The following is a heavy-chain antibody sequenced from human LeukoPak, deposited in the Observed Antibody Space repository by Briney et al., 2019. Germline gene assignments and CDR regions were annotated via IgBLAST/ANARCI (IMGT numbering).Heavy chain of an antibody. Sequence: GGSLRLSCAASEFTFSSYWMSWVRQAPGKGLEWVANIKQDGGEKYYLDSVKGRFTVSRDNAKNSLYLQMNSLSAEDTAVYYCARVGARQILEYWGQGTLVTVSS. V-gene: IGHV3-7*01. CDR1: EFTFSSYW. CDR2: IKQDGGEK. J-gene: IGHJ4*02. D-gene: IGHD4-17*01. CDR3: ARVGARQILEY.